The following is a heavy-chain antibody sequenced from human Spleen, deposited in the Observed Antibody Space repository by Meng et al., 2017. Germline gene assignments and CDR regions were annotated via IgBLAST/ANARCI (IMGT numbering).Heavy chain of an antibody. CDR1: GYTFTGYY. Sequence: ASVNVSCKASGYTFTGYYMHWVRQAPGQGLEWMGRINPNSGGTNYAQKFQGRVTMTRDTSISTAYMELRSLRSDDTAVYYCAVDLLSGYYSHYDNWGQGTLVTVSS. V-gene: IGHV1-2*06. J-gene: IGHJ4*02. CDR2: INPNSGGT. CDR3: AVDLLSGYYSHYDN. D-gene: IGHD3-9*01.